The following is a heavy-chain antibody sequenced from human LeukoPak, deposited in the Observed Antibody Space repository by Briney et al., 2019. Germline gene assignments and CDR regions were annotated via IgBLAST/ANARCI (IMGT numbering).Heavy chain of an antibody. J-gene: IGHJ4*02. D-gene: IGHD2-21*02. V-gene: IGHV3-43D*03. CDR1: GFTFDDYA. CDR2: ISWDGGST. Sequence: GALRLSCAASGFTFDDYAMHWVRQAPGKGLEWVSLISWDGGSTYYADSVKGRFTISRDNAKDSLYLQMNSLRAEDTAVYFCARDGTKAYCGGDCRAHDYWGQGTLVTVSS. CDR3: ARDGTKAYCGGDCRAHDY.